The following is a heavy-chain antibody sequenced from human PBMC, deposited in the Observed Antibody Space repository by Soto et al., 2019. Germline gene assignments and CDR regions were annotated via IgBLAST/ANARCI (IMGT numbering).Heavy chain of an antibody. CDR1: GYTFTSYD. V-gene: IGHV1-8*01. CDR2: MNPNSGNT. D-gene: IGHD2-15*01. CDR3: ARGALQYCSGGRCYASDWFDP. Sequence: GASVKVSCKASGYTFTSYDINWVRQATGQGLEWMGWMNPNSGNTGYAQKFQGRVTMTRNTSISTAYMELSSLRSEDTAVYYCARGALQYCSGGRCYASDWFDPWGQGTLVTVSS. J-gene: IGHJ5*02.